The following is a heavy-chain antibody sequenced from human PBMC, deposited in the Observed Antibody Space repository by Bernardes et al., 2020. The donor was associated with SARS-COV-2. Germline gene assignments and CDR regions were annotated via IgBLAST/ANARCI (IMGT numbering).Heavy chain of an antibody. CDR3: ARRVGATTGYFDL. V-gene: IGHV4-59*08. CDR1: GGSISSYY. CDR2: IYYSGST. D-gene: IGHD1-26*01. Sequence: SATLSLTCTVSGGSISSYYWSWIRQPPGKGLEWIGYIYYSGSTNYNPSLKSRVTISVDTSKNQFSLKLSSVTAADTAVYYCARRVGATTGYFDLWGRGTLVTVSS. J-gene: IGHJ2*01.